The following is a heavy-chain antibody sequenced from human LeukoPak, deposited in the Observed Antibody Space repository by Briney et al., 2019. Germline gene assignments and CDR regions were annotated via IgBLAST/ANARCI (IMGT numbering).Heavy chain of an antibody. CDR2: IIPIFGTA. D-gene: IGHD4-17*01. CDR3: ATGDYPPFDY. Sequence: ASVKLSCKASGGTFTSSAISWVRQAPGHGLEWMGGIIPIFGTANYAPTFQGRVTITADAATSTAYMERSSLRSEDTAVYYCATGDYPPFDYWGQGTLVTVSS. CDR1: GGTFTSSA. J-gene: IGHJ4*02. V-gene: IGHV1-69*01.